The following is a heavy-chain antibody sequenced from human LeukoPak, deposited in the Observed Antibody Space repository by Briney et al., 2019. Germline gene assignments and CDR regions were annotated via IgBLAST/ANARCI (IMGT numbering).Heavy chain of an antibody. CDR1: GDSISSYY. V-gene: IGHV4-59*08. CDR2: IYHSGNT. Sequence: KPSETLSLTCTVSGDSISSYYWSWIRQPPGKGLEWIGYIYHSGNTNSNPSLKSRVTISVDTTKNQFSLKLSSVTAADTAVYCCARSIIVVVAAGALDIWGQGTMVTVSS. J-gene: IGHJ3*02. CDR3: ARSIIVVVAAGALDI. D-gene: IGHD2-21*02.